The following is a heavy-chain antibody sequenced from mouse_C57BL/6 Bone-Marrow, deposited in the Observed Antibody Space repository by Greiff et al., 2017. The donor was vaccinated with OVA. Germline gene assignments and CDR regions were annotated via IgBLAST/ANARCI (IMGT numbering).Heavy chain of an antibody. Sequence: EVKLVESGGGLVKPGGSLKLSCAASGFTFSSYAMSWVRQTPEKRLEWVATISDGGSYTYYPDNVKGRFTISRDNAKNNLYLQMSHLKSEDTAMYYCARHLLLRAWFAYWGQGTLVTVSA. D-gene: IGHD1-1*01. CDR1: GFTFSSYA. J-gene: IGHJ3*01. CDR2: ISDGGSYT. CDR3: ARHLLLRAWFAY. V-gene: IGHV5-4*03.